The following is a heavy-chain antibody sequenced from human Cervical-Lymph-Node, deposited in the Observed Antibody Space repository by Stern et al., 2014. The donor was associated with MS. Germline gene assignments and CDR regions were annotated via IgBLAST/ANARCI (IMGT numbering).Heavy chain of an antibody. CDR3: ARQYTARDWFDP. J-gene: IGHJ5*02. D-gene: IGHD5-18*01. V-gene: IGHV5-10-1*03. Sequence: VQLVESGTEVKKPGESLRISCKGSGYSFTNYWISWVRQMPGKGLEWMGKIDPSDSYTNYSPSFHGHVTISADKSISNAYLQWSSLKASDTAIYYCARQYTARDWFDPWGQGTLVTVSS. CDR1: GYSFTNYW. CDR2: IDPSDSYT.